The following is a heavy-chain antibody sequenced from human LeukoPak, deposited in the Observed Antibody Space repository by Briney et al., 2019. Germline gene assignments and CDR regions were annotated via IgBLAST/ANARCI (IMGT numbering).Heavy chain of an antibody. CDR2: FDPEDGET. CDR1: GYTLTELS. CDR3: ATSIVVVPAASSDWYFDL. J-gene: IGHJ2*01. Sequence: ASVKVSCKFSGYTLTELSMHWVRQAPGKGLEWMGGFDPEDGETIYAQKFQGRVTMTEDTSTDTAYMELSSLRSEDTAVYYCATSIVVVPAASSDWYFDLWGRGTLVTVSS. D-gene: IGHD2-2*01. V-gene: IGHV1-24*01.